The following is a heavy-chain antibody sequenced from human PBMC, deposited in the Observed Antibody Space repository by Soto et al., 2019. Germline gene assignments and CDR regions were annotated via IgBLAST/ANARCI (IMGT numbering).Heavy chain of an antibody. D-gene: IGHD3-16*01. CDR3: AKGYDYVPFDM. CDR2: IGGNGVSI. V-gene: IGHV3-23*01. Sequence: EVQLLESGGGLLQPGGSLRLSCSSSGFNFSSHGMSWVRQAPGKGLEWVSHIGGNGVSIYYADSVRGRFTISRDNSKNTLYLQMNSLRAEDTAVYYCAKGYDYVPFDMWGQGTMVTVS. CDR1: GFNFSSHG. J-gene: IGHJ3*02.